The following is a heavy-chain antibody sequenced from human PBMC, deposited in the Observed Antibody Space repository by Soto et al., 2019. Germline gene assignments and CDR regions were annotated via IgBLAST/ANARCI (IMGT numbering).Heavy chain of an antibody. CDR3: ARQIYDSDTGPNFQYYFDS. J-gene: IGHJ4*02. Sequence: GESLKISCKGSGYSVAGYWITWVRQKPGKGLEWMGRIDPSDSQTYYSPSFRGHVTISATKSITTAFLQWSSLRASDTAMYYCARQIYDSDTGPNFQYYFDSWGQGTPVTVSS. CDR1: GYSVAGYW. V-gene: IGHV5-10-1*01. CDR2: IDPSDSQT. D-gene: IGHD3-22*01.